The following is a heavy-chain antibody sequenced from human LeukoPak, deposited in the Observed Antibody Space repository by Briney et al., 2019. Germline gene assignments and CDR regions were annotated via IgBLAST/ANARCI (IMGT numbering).Heavy chain of an antibody. CDR2: INPNSGGT. CDR3: ARIFTLGYCSSTSCWKNSDY. Sequence: GASVKVSCKASGYTFTGYYMHWVRQAPGQGLEWMGRINPNSGGTNYAQKFQGRVAMTRDTSISTGYMELSRLRSDDTAVYYCARIFTLGYCSSTSCWKNSDYWGQGTLVTVSS. D-gene: IGHD2-2*01. CDR1: GYTFTGYY. V-gene: IGHV1-2*06. J-gene: IGHJ4*02.